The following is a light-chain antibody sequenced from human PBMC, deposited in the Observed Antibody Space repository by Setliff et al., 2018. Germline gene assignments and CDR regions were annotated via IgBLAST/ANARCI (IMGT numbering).Light chain of an antibody. CDR2: DVG. CDR1: SSDVGDYNY. Sequence: QSALTQPASVSGSPGQSITISCTGTSSDVGDYNYVSWYQQHPGKVPKLMIYDVGKRPSGVSDRFSGSKSGNTASLTISGLQAEDEADYYCSSYTSKTTVIFGGGTKVTVL. V-gene: IGLV2-14*03. CDR3: SSYTSKTTVI. J-gene: IGLJ2*01.